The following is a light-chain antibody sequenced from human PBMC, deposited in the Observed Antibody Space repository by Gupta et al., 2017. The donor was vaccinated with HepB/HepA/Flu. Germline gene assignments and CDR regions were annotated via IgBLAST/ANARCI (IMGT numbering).Light chain of an antibody. CDR1: KLGGTY. CDR3: QAWDSNRGV. CDR2: QDN. Sequence: SCELTQPPSVSVSPGQTASITCPGDKLGGTYASWNHNKPGQHPVVVIYQDNTRPAAIPERFSGSNSVNTAILTISRTQAVDEDDYYCQAWDSNRGVFGGGTKLTVL. V-gene: IGLV3-1*01. J-gene: IGLJ2*01.